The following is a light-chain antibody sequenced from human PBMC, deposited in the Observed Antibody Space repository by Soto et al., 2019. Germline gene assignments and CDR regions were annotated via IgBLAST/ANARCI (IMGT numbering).Light chain of an antibody. CDR1: QSITGSY. V-gene: IGKV3-20*01. CDR2: GAS. Sequence: ENVLTQSPGTLSLSPGERATVSCRASQSITGSYLAWYQQTPGQAPRLLIYGASSRATGVPDRFSGSGSGTDFTLTISRLEPEDFAVYYCQQYGSSPSFGGGTKVEIE. J-gene: IGKJ4*01. CDR3: QQYGSSPS.